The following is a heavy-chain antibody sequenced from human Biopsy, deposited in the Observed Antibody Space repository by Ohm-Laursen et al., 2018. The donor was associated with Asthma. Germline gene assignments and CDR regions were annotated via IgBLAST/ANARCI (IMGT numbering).Heavy chain of an antibody. V-gene: IGHV1-18*01. D-gene: IGHD5-12*01. J-gene: IGHJ6*02. Sequence: ASVKVSCKASGYTFTSTVYSISWVRQAPGQGLEWMGWIRPHTGDTNYAQMLRGRVTMTTDTSTSTAYMELSSLSSEDTAVYYCARGYSGSDRIVYYYSGLEVWGQGTTVTVSS. CDR3: ARGYSGSDRIVYYYSGLEV. CDR1: GYTFTSTVYS. CDR2: IRPHTGDT.